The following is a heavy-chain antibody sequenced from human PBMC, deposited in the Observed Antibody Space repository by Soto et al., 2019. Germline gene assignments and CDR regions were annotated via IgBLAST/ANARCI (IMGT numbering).Heavy chain of an antibody. CDR1: GFTFSSFA. D-gene: IGHD3-22*01. Sequence: GGSLRLSCEASGFTFSSFAMSWVRHAPGKGLEWVSVISGSGRTTYYADSVKGRFTISRDNSKNTLFVQMNSLRAEDTAVYYCAQDDYYDSSATRNYFDYWGPGTLVTVSS. CDR2: ISGSGRTT. V-gene: IGHV3-23*01. CDR3: AQDDYYDSSATRNYFDY. J-gene: IGHJ4*02.